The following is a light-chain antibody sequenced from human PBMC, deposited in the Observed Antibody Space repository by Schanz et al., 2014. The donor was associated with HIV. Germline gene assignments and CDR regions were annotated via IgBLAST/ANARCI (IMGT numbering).Light chain of an antibody. Sequence: QSVLTQPPSASGTPGQRVTISCSGSTSNIGSNHVDWYQQLPGTAPRLLIQANNQRPSGVPDRFSGSKSGTSASLAISGLQSEDEADYYCVSWDGSLNGLLFGGGTKLTVL. CDR2: ANN. CDR3: VSWDGSLNGLL. CDR1: TSNIGSNH. J-gene: IGLJ2*01. V-gene: IGLV1-44*01.